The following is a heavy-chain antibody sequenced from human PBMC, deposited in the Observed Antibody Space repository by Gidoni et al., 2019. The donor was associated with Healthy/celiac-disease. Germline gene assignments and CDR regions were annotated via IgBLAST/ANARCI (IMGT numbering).Heavy chain of an antibody. J-gene: IGHJ5*02. CDR2: ISAFNGNT. D-gene: IGHD1-26*01. CDR1: GYTFTTYG. Sequence: QVQLVQSGAEVKKPGASVKVSCKASGYTFTTYGIIWVRQAPGQGLEWMGWISAFNGNTNYEKKLQGRVTMTTDTSTSTAYMELRSLRSDDTAVYYCAKSLVGATWDWFDPWGQGTLVTVSS. V-gene: IGHV1-18*01. CDR3: AKSLVGATWDWFDP.